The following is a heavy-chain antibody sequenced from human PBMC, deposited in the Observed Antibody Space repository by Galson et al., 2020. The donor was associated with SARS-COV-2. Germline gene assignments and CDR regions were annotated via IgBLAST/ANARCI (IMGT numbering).Heavy chain of an antibody. V-gene: IGHV4-39*01. D-gene: IGHD4-17*01. CDR1: GGSISSSSYY. CDR3: AVYDYGGNSVLNY. Sequence: SETLSLTCTVSGGSISSSSYYWGWIRQPPGKGLEWIGSMYYSGSTYYNPSLKSRVTISVDTSKNQFSLKLKSVTAADTAVYYCAVYDYGGNSVLNYWGQGTLVTVSS. J-gene: IGHJ4*02. CDR2: MYYSGST.